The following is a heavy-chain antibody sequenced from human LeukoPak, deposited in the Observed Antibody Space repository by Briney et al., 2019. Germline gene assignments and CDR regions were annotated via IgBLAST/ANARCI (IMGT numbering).Heavy chain of an antibody. Sequence: ASVNVSCKASGGTFSSYAISWVRQAPGQGREWMGGIIPIFGTANYAQKFQGRVTITADKSTSTAYMELSSLRSEDTAVYYCARSVVVVVASYYYYYGMDVWGKGTTVTVSS. J-gene: IGHJ6*04. V-gene: IGHV1-69*06. CDR3: ARSVVVVVASYYYYYGMDV. D-gene: IGHD2-15*01. CDR2: IIPIFGTA. CDR1: GGTFSSYA.